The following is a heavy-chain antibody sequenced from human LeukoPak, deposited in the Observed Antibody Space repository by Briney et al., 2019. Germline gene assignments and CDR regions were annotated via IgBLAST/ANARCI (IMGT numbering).Heavy chain of an antibody. V-gene: IGHV3-48*02. Sequence: GGSLKLSCAASGFTFSAYSMNWVRQAPGKGLDWVSYISSRSFTIYYADSVKGRFTISRDNAKNSLYLEMNSLRDEDTAVYYCARSVIAVAGYDAFDIWGQGTVVTVSS. CDR1: GFTFSAYS. D-gene: IGHD6-19*01. CDR3: ARSVIAVAGYDAFDI. CDR2: ISSRSFTI. J-gene: IGHJ3*02.